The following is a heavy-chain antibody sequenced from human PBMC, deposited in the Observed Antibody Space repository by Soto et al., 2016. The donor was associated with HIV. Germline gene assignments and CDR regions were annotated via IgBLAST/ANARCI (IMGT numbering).Heavy chain of an antibody. CDR3: ASQNVVLATASGLEY. J-gene: IGHJ4*02. CDR2: IFGKG. Sequence: QVQLVQSGAEVKKPGSSVKVSCKASGDSFNNYGFTWVRQAPIFGKGNYAQKFQGRVTITADESTSTAYMELRSLRSEDTAVYYCASQNVVLATASGLEYWGQGTLVTVSS. V-gene: IGHV1-69*12. CDR1: GDSFNNYG. D-gene: IGHD2-8*02.